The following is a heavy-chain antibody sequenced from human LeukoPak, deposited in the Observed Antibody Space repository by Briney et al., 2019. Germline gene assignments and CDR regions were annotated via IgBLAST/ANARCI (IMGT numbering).Heavy chain of an antibody. D-gene: IGHD3-10*01. CDR2: IVVGSGNT. J-gene: IGHJ6*03. Sequence: ASVKVSCKASGFTFTSSAMRWVRQARGQRLEWIGWIVVGSGNTNYAQKFHERVTITRDMSTSTAYMELSSLRSEDTAVYYCAADGGYGSGSHGSMDVWGKGTTVTVSS. CDR1: GFTFTSSA. V-gene: IGHV1-58*02. CDR3: AADGGYGSGSHGSMDV.